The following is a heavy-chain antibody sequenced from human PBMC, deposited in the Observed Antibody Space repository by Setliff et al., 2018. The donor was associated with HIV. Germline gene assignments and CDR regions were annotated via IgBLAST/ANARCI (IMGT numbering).Heavy chain of an antibody. V-gene: IGHV4-4*09. CDR2: IYNSAST. CDR1: GFTFSDCS. Sequence: GSLRLSCAASGFTFSDCSMNWVRQAPGKGLEWIGYIYNSASTSYNPSLKSRVTISVDTSKNQFSLKLSSVTAADTAVYFCARRSDWFDPWAREPWSPLL. CDR3: ARRSDWFDP. J-gene: IGHJ5*02.